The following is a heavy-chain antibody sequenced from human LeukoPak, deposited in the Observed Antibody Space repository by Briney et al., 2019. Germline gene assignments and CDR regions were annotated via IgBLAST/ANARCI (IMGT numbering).Heavy chain of an antibody. Sequence: GASLKVSCKASGYTFTSYAMNWVRQAPGQGLEWMGWINTNTGNPTYAQGFTGRFVVSLDTSVSTAYLQICSLKAEDTAVYYCARQGTLYGDYYYYGMDVWGKGTTVTVSS. V-gene: IGHV7-4-1*01. D-gene: IGHD4-17*01. CDR3: ARQGTLYGDYYYYGMDV. CDR2: INTNTGNP. CDR1: GYTFTSYA. J-gene: IGHJ6*04.